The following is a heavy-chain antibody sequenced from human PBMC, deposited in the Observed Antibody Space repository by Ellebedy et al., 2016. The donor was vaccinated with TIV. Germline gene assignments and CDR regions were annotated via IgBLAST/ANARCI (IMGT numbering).Heavy chain of an antibody. Sequence: ASVKVSCXVSGYTPTDTELAVHWVRQAPGKGLEWVGGYDLEESEVTYAQKFKGRVIMTEDISTNTAYLQLSSLRSEDTAVYYCATGPHLAPGYWGQGTLVTVSS. CDR2: YDLEESEV. CDR1: GYTPTDTELA. V-gene: IGHV1-24*01. CDR3: ATGPHLAPGY. J-gene: IGHJ4*02.